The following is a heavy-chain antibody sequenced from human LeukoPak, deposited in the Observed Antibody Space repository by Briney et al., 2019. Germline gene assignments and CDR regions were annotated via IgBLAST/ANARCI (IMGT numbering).Heavy chain of an antibody. Sequence: PGGSPRLSCAASGFTFSSYAMAWVRQAPGKGLECVSGITGSGGRTYYADSVKGRFTISRDNSKNTLYLQMSSLRAEDTAVYYCAKRDYSDSNTYAPLFDYWGQGTLVTVSS. V-gene: IGHV3-23*01. J-gene: IGHJ4*02. CDR3: AKRDYSDSNTYAPLFDY. CDR1: GFTFSSYA. CDR2: ITGSGGRT. D-gene: IGHD3-22*01.